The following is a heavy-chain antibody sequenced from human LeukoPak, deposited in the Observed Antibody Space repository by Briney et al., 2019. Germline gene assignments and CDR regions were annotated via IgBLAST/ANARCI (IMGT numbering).Heavy chain of an antibody. CDR3: ARVPDGHILTGYYMVY. J-gene: IGHJ4*02. Sequence: PGGSLRLSCAASGFTFSSYAMHWVRQAPGKGLEWVAVISYDGSNKYYADSVKGRFTISRDNSKNTLYLQMNSLRAEDTAVYYCARVPDGHILTGYYMVYWGQGTLVTVSS. CDR2: ISYDGSNK. CDR1: GFTFSSYA. V-gene: IGHV3-30*04. D-gene: IGHD3-9*01.